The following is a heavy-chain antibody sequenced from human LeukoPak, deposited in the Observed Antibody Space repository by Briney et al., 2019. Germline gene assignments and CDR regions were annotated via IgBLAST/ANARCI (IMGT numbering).Heavy chain of an antibody. J-gene: IGHJ4*02. CDR2: ISSSSSTI. CDR1: GFTFSSYS. D-gene: IGHD2-21*01. CDR3: ARRAGACSHLYDY. V-gene: IGHV3-48*01. Sequence: PGGSLRLSCAASGFTFSSYSMLWVRQAPGKGLEWVSYISSSSSTIYYADSVKGRFTISRDNAKNTLYLQMNSLRAEDTAVYYCARRAGACSHLYDYWGQGTLVTVSS.